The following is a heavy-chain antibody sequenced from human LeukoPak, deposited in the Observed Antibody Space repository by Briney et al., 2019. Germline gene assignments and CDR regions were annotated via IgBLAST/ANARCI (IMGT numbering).Heavy chain of an antibody. Sequence: ASVKVSCKASGYTFTTYTIHWVRQAPGQRLEWMGWISAGNGDTRYPQKFQDRVTITRDTSASTSYMDLSSLTSEDTAMYYCARSDHGDHIDYWGQGTLVTVSS. CDR3: ARSDHGDHIDY. D-gene: IGHD4-17*01. J-gene: IGHJ4*02. CDR1: GYTFTTYT. V-gene: IGHV1-3*01. CDR2: ISAGNGDT.